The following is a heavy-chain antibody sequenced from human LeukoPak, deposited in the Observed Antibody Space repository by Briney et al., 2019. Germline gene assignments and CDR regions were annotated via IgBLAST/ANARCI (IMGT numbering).Heavy chain of an antibody. CDR3: ARGGSITALPPSIFY. J-gene: IGHJ4*02. CDR1: GLTFSDYA. V-gene: IGHV3-30*09. CDR2: ISYDGRNK. Sequence: RGGSLRLSCEASGLTFSDYAIHWVRQAPGKGLEWVRVISYDGRNKYYSDSVKGRFAISRDKSKNTLYLQMSSLRAEDTAVYYCARGGSITALPPSIFYWGQGTLVTVSS. D-gene: IGHD6-6*01.